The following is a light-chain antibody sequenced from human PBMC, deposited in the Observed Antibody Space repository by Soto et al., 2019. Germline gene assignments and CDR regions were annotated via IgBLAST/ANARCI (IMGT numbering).Light chain of an antibody. V-gene: IGKV4-1*01. CDR2: WAS. CDR3: QQYYSAPPT. J-gene: IGKJ2*01. Sequence: DIVMTQSPDSLAFSLGERATINCKSSQSVLYSSNNKNYLAWYQQQPGQPPKLLIYWASTRESGVPDRFSGSGSGTDFTLTISSLQAEDVAVYYCQQYYSAPPTFGQGTKLEIK. CDR1: QSVLYSSNNKNY.